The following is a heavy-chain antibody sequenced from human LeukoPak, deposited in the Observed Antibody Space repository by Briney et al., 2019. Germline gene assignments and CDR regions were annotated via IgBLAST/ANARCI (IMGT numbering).Heavy chain of an antibody. CDR2: ADYSGGT. J-gene: IGHJ4*02. Sequence: SETLSLTCTVSDGSISSYYWSWIRQPPGKGLEWIGYADYSGGTNYNPSLKSRLMISVDTSKNQFSLKLTSVTAADTAVYFCARVGSWSFDYWGQGTLVTVSS. V-gene: IGHV4-59*01. CDR3: ARVGSWSFDY. D-gene: IGHD6-13*01. CDR1: DGSISSYY.